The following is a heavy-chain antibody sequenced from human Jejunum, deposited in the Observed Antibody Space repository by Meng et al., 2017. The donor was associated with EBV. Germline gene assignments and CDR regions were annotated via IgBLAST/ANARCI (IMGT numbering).Heavy chain of an antibody. J-gene: IGHJ4*02. CDR1: VTHYTLYN. CDR2: ITRDGGAT. V-gene: IGHV1-2*06. CDR3: ARVNDKTKFDF. Sequence: LCQAVPGVKTPGTSVSVACLISVTHYTLYNVHWVPGAAGQWLEWMGRITRDGGATNKAQSFRGDSLMTRDMSTTTALLELFSLKSDDTAVDFCARVNDKTKFDFWGQGTLVTVSS.